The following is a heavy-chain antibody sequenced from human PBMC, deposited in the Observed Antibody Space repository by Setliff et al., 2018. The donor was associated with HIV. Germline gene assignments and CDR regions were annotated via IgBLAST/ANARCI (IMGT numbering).Heavy chain of an antibody. CDR2: ISSSSSYI. CDR1: GFTFSSYS. J-gene: IGHJ4*02. D-gene: IGHD6-25*01. CDR3: ARYSPRGYTLTGPY. V-gene: IGHV3-21*01. Sequence: GGSLRLSCAASGFTFSSYSMNWVRQAPGKGLEWVSSISSSSSYIYYADSVKGRFTISRDNSKNTLYLQLNSLRAEDTAVYYCARYSPRGYTLTGPYWGQGTLVTVSS.